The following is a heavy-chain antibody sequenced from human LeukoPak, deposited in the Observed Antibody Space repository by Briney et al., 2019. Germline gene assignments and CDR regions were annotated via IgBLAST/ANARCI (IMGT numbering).Heavy chain of an antibody. J-gene: IGHJ3*02. Sequence: ASVKVSCKASGYTFTSYYMHWVRQAPGQGLEWMGIINPSGGSTSYAQRFQGRVTMTRDTSTSTVYMELSSLRSEDTAAYYCARDGYGGNPGGIWGQGTMVTVSS. D-gene: IGHD4-23*01. CDR2: INPSGGST. V-gene: IGHV1-46*01. CDR1: GYTFTSYY. CDR3: ARDGYGGNPGGI.